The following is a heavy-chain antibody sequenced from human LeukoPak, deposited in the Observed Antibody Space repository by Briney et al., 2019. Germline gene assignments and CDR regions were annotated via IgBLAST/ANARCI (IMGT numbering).Heavy chain of an antibody. J-gene: IGHJ4*02. Sequence: GGSLRLSCAASGFTFSSYGMHWVRQAPGKGLEWVAVISYDGSNKYYADSVKGRFTISRDNSKNTLYLQMNSLRAEDTAVYYCAKDYSGSYYVGDVVDYWGQGTLVTVSS. CDR3: AKDYSGSYYVGDVVDY. CDR1: GFTFSSYG. CDR2: ISYDGSNK. V-gene: IGHV3-30*18. D-gene: IGHD1-26*01.